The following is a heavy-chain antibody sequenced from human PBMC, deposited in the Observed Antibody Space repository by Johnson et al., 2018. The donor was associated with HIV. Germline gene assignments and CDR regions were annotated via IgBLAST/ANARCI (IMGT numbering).Heavy chain of an antibody. Sequence: VQLVESGGGVVRPGGSLRLSCAASGFTVSSNYMGWVRQAPGKGLEWVSVLYSGGSTYYTDSVKGRFTISRDNSKNTLYLQMNSLRAEDTAVYYCASTIFGVAWHAFDIWGQGTMVIVSS. CDR3: ASTIFGVAWHAFDI. CDR2: LYSGGST. V-gene: IGHV3-66*02. D-gene: IGHD3-3*01. J-gene: IGHJ3*02. CDR1: GFTVSSNY.